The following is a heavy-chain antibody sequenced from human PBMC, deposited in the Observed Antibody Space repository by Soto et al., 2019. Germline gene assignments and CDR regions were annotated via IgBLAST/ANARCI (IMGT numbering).Heavy chain of an antibody. J-gene: IGHJ6*03. CDR3: AKAEGEEDITGTPDYYYYMDV. CDR2: ISYDGSNK. V-gene: IGHV3-30*18. Sequence: GGSLRLSCAASGFTFSSYGMHWVRQAPGKGLEWVAVISYDGSNKYYADSVKGRFTISRDNSKNTLYLQMNSLRAEDTAVYYCAKAEGEEDITGTPDYYYYMDVWGKGTTVTVSS. CDR1: GFTFSSYG. D-gene: IGHD1-7*01.